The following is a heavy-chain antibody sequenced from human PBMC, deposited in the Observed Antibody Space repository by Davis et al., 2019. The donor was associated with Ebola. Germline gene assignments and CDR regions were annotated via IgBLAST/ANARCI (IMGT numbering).Heavy chain of an antibody. CDR2: IYSSGTS. CDR3: ARGQTVRALEY. D-gene: IGHD4-17*01. Sequence: MPSETLSLTCTVSGASISSDDYYWTWIRQSPEKGLEWIGYIYSSGTSNYNPSLGSRVTISVDTSKNQFSLKLTSVTAADTGVYYCARGQTVRALEYWGQGTLVAVS. CDR1: GASISSDDYY. J-gene: IGHJ4*03. V-gene: IGHV4-61*08.